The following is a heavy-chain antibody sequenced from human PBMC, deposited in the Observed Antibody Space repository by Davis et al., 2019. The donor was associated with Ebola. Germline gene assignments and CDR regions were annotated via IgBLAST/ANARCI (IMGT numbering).Heavy chain of an antibody. V-gene: IGHV3-7*03. CDR1: GFTFSNYW. CDR2: IKEDGRVK. D-gene: IGHD3-10*01. J-gene: IGHJ3*01. Sequence: PGGSLRLSCAVSGFTFSNYWMSWVRQAPGKGLEWVAHIKEDGRVKSYVEPVKGRFTISRDNARNSLYLQINSLSAEDTAVYYCARNKLGVIGFDVWGQGTMVTVSS. CDR3: ARNKLGVIGFDV.